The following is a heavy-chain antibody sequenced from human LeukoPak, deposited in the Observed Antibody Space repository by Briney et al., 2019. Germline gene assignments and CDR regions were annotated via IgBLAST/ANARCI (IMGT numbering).Heavy chain of an antibody. CDR3: ARDQYHELFDY. CDR1: GASITSGGYY. Sequence: PSQTLSLTCTVSGASITSGGYYWSWIRQHPGKGLEWIGYISYSGSTYYNPSLKSRFTISVDTSKNQFSLKLSSVTAADTAVYYCARDQYHELFDYWGQGTLVAVSS. D-gene: IGHD2-2*01. V-gene: IGHV4-31*03. CDR2: ISYSGST. J-gene: IGHJ4*02.